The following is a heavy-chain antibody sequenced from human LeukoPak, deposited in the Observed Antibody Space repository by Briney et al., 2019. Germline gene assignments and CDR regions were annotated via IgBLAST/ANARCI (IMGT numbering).Heavy chain of an antibody. Sequence: PSETLSLTCAVYGESLGAYYWNWIRQSPGEGLEWIGEINPSGSTNYNPSLKSRVTISVDTSKNQFSLKLSSVTAADTAVYYCARGRGLWGQGTTVTVSS. CDR1: GESLGAYY. J-gene: IGHJ6*02. CDR3: ARGRGL. V-gene: IGHV4-34*01. CDR2: INPSGST.